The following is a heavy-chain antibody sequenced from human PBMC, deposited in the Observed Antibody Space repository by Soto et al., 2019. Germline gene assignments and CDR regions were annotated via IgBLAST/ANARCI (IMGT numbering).Heavy chain of an antibody. V-gene: IGHV3-23*01. CDR1: GFIFSNQA. CDR3: ARCSDGYDHFDY. D-gene: IGHD5-12*01. J-gene: IGHJ4*02. CDR2: ISDRGDET. Sequence: PGGSLRLSCAASGFIFSNQAMCWVRQGPGKGLEWVSCISDRGDETFFLDSVKGRFAISRDNSENMLFLQMSSLRAEDTAVYYCARCSDGYDHFDYWGQGTLVTVSS.